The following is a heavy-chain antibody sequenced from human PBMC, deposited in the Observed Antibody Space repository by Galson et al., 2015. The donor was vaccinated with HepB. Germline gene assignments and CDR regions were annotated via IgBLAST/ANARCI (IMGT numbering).Heavy chain of an antibody. CDR3: VKDKVTIGPDAFDM. J-gene: IGHJ3*02. Sequence: SLRLSCAASGFTFDDYAMHWVRQAPGKGLEWVSRISWNSGSTAYADSVKGRFTMSRDNAKNSLYLQMNSLRAEDTALYYCVKDKVTIGPDAFDMWGQGTMVTVSS. D-gene: IGHD4-17*01. CDR1: GFTFDDYA. CDR2: ISWNSGST. V-gene: IGHV3-9*01.